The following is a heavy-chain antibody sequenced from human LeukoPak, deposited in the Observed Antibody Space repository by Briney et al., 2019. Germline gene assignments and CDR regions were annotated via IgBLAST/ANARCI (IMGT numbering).Heavy chain of an antibody. Sequence: GRSLRLSCAASGFTFDDYAMHWVRQAPGKGLEWVSGISWNSGSIGYADSVKGRFTISRDNAKNTLYLQMHSLRSEDTAVYYCARVLYNWNDVLDYWGQGTLVTVSS. CDR2: ISWNSGSI. J-gene: IGHJ4*02. CDR1: GFTFDDYA. D-gene: IGHD1-20*01. CDR3: ARVLYNWNDVLDY. V-gene: IGHV3-9*01.